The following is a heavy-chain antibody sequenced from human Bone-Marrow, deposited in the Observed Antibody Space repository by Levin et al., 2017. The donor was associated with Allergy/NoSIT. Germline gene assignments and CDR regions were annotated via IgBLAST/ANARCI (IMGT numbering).Heavy chain of an antibody. CDR2: ISSNGGST. D-gene: IGHD1-26*01. CDR3: VKASPIRSGWDKFDAFDI. Sequence: GESLKISCSASGFTFSSYAMHWVRQAPGKGLEYVSAISSNGGSTYYADSVKGRFTISRDNSKNTLYLQMSSLRAEDTAVYYCVKASPIRSGWDKFDAFDIWGQGTMVTVSS. CDR1: GFTFSSYA. V-gene: IGHV3-64D*06. J-gene: IGHJ3*02.